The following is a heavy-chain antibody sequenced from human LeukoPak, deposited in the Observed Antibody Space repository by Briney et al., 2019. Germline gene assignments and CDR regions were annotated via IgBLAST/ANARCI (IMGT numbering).Heavy chain of an antibody. V-gene: IGHV1-18*01. J-gene: IGHJ6*02. CDR2: ISAYNGNT. CDR3: ARDEGSYWAGGRYYGMDV. D-gene: IGHD1-26*01. Sequence: GASVKVSCKASGYTFTSYGISWVRQAPGQGLEWMGWISAYNGNTNYAQKLQGRVTMTTDTSTSTAYMELWSLRSEDTAVYYCARDEGSYWAGGRYYGMDVWGQGTTVTVSS. CDR1: GYTFTSYG.